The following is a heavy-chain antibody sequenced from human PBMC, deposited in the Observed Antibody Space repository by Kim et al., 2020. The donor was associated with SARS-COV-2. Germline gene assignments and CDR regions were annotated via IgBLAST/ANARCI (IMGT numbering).Heavy chain of an antibody. V-gene: IGHV4-59*08. Sequence: TPALKTRDTLSIDTAKNQFSRKLSSVTAADTAVYYCARRHGSGSYYFDYWGQGTLVTVSS. CDR3: ARRHGSGSYYFDY. D-gene: IGHD3-10*01. J-gene: IGHJ4*02.